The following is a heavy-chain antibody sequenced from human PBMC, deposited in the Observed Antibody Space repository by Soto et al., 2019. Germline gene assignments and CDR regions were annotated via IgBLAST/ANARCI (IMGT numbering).Heavy chain of an antibody. J-gene: IGHJ4*02. CDR2: IKEDGGQK. V-gene: IGHV3-7*05. D-gene: IGHD6-19*01. Sequence: EVQLVESGGGLVQPGGSLRLSCAVSEFTFTTYWMTWVRQAPGKGLEWVANIKEDGGQKNYLESVRGRFTTSRDNAKKSLFLEMSSLRVEDTAVYFCAGGSGWESESWGQGTLVTVSS. CDR1: EFTFTTYW. CDR3: AGGSGWESES.